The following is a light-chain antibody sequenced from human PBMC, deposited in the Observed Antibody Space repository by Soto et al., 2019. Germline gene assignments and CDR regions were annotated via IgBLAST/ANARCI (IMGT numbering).Light chain of an antibody. CDR3: QLLNSFPYT. Sequence: DIQLTQSPSFLSASVGDRVTITCRASKAIASFLAWYQQKPGEAPKLLIYSASTLQSGVPSRFSGSRSGPEYTLTISSLQPEDFATYFCQLLNSFPYTFAQGTKLEIK. CDR1: KAIASF. J-gene: IGKJ2*01. V-gene: IGKV1-9*01. CDR2: SAS.